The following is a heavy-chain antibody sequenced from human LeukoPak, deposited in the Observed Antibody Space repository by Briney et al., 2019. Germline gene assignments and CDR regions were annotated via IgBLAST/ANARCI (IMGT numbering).Heavy chain of an antibody. CDR2: ISGSGGST. J-gene: IGHJ3*02. V-gene: IGHV3-23*01. CDR1: GFTFSGYA. D-gene: IGHD1-26*01. Sequence: RAGGSVRLSCAASGFTFSGYAMSWVRQAPGKGLEGVSAISGSGGSTYYADSVKGRFTISRDNSKNTLYLQMNSLRAEDTAVYYCAKRIVGATGYYAFDIWGQGTMVTVSS. CDR3: AKRIVGATGYYAFDI.